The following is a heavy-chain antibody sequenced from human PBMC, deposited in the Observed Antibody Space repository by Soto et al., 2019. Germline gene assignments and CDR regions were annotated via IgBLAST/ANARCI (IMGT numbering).Heavy chain of an antibody. CDR1: VFTFSNAW. V-gene: IGHV3-15*07. CDR3: TTIGYCGGDCYSESY. D-gene: IGHD2-21*02. Sequence: LRLSCAASVFTFSNAWMNWVRQAPGKGLEWVGRIKSKTDGGTTDYAAPVKGRFTISRDDSKNTLYLQMNSLKTEDTAVYYCTTIGYCGGDCYSESYWGQGTLVTVSS. J-gene: IGHJ4*02. CDR2: IKSKTDGGTT.